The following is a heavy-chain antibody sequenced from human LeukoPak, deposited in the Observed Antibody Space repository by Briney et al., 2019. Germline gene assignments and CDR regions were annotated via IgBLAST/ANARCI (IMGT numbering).Heavy chain of an antibody. CDR3: ARDHEVGGFNLWFGELFEAGYDY. V-gene: IGHV3-21*01. CDR2: ISSSSSYI. Sequence: MPGGSLRLSCAASGFTFSSYSMNWVRQAPGKGLEWVSSISSSSSYIYYADSVKGRFTISRDNAKNLLYLQMNSLRAEDTAVYYCARDHEVGGFNLWFGELFEAGYDYWGQGTLVTVSS. CDR1: GFTFSSYS. D-gene: IGHD3-10*01. J-gene: IGHJ4*02.